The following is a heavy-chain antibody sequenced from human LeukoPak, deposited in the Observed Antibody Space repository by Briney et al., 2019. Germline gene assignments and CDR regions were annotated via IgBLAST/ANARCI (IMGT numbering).Heavy chain of an antibody. J-gene: IGHJ4*02. CDR1: GGSISSSSYY. CDR2: IYYSGST. Sequence: SETLSLTCTVPGGSISSSSYYWGWIRQPPGKGLEWIGSIYYSGSTYYNPSLKSRVTISVDTSKNQFSLKLSSVTAADTAVYYCARGIAAAGIVYWGQGTLVTVSS. D-gene: IGHD6-13*01. V-gene: IGHV4-39*07. CDR3: ARGIAAAGIVY.